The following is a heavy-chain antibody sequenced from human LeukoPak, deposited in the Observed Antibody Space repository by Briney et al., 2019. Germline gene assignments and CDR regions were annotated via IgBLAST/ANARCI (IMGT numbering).Heavy chain of an antibody. Sequence: ASVKVSCKASGYTFTDYYIHWVRQAPGQGLEWMGRINPNSGGTNYAQKFQGRVTMTRDTSISTAYMELSRLSSDDTAVYYCATSRDRIAGAGRDEFDYWGQGTLVTVSS. CDR1: GYTFTDYY. CDR3: ATSRDRIAGAGRDEFDY. V-gene: IGHV1-2*06. J-gene: IGHJ4*02. CDR2: INPNSGGT. D-gene: IGHD6-13*01.